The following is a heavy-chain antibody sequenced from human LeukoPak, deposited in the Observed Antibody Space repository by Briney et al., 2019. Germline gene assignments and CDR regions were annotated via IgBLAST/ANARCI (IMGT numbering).Heavy chain of an antibody. CDR3: AKDRLWFGESWLGDLDY. CDR1: GFTFSSYA. Sequence: PGGSLRLSCAASGFTFSSYAMHWVRQAPGKGLEYVSAISSNGGSTYYANSVKDRFTISRDNSKNTLYLQMNSLRAEDTAVYYCAKDRLWFGESWLGDLDYWGQGTLVTVSS. V-gene: IGHV3-64*01. CDR2: ISSNGGST. J-gene: IGHJ4*02. D-gene: IGHD3-10*01.